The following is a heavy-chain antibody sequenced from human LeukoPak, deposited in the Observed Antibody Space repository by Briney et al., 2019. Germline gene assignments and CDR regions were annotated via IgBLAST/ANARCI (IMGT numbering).Heavy chain of an antibody. CDR3: ATVHRDYFDY. CDR2: IIPIFGTA. D-gene: IGHD1-1*01. J-gene: IGHJ4*02. CDR1: GYTFTSYA. Sequence: VASVKVSCKASGYTFTSYAMNWVRQAPGQGLEWMGGIIPIFGTANYAQKFQGRVTITADESTSTAYMELSSLRSEDTAVYYCATVHRDYFDYWGQGTLVTVSS. V-gene: IGHV1-69*13.